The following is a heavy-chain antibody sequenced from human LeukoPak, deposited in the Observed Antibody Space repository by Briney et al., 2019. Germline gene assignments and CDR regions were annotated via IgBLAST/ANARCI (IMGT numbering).Heavy chain of an antibody. D-gene: IGHD6-13*01. CDR1: GGSISSSSYY. V-gene: IGHV4-39*07. Sequence: SETLSLTCTVSGGSISSSSYYWGWIRQPPGKGLEWIGSIYYSGSTYYNPSLKSRVTISVDKSKNQFSLKLSSVTAADTAVYYCASRNSSSWYWGFDYWGQGTLVTVSS. CDR3: ASRNSSSWYWGFDY. J-gene: IGHJ4*02. CDR2: IYYSGST.